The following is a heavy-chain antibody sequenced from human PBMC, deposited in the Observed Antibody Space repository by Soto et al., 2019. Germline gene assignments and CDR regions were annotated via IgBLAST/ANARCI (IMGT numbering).Heavy chain of an antibody. V-gene: IGHV4-34*01. D-gene: IGHD3-10*01. CDR1: GGSFSGYY. CDR2: IKHSGST. Sequence: SETLSLTCAVYGGSFSGYYCSWIRQPPGKGLEWIGEIKHSGSTNYNPSLKSRVTISVDTSKNQFSLKLSSVTAADTAVYYCARNPYGSGSFDYWGQGTLVTVSS. J-gene: IGHJ4*02. CDR3: ARNPYGSGSFDY.